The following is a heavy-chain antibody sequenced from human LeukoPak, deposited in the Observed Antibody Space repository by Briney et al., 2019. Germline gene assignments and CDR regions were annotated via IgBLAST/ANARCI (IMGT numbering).Heavy chain of an antibody. D-gene: IGHD6-6*01. CDR3: ASPNPRIAARPYYYYYMDV. Sequence: GGSLRLSCAASGFTFSIYSMNWVRQAPGKGLEWVSSISSSSSYIYYADSVKGRFTISRDNAKNSLYLQMNSLRAEDTAVYYCASPNPRIAARPYYYYYMDVWGKGTTVTVSS. CDR2: ISSSSSYI. J-gene: IGHJ6*03. V-gene: IGHV3-21*01. CDR1: GFTFSIYS.